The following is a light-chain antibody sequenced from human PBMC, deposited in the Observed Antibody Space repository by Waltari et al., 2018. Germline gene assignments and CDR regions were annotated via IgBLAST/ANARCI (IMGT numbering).Light chain of an antibody. CDR3: QSYDSSLSGI. J-gene: IGLJ2*01. CDR1: SSNIGAGYD. V-gene: IGLV1-40*01. CDR2: SNT. Sequence: QSVLTQPPSVSGAPGQRVTISCTGSSSNIGAGYDVPWYQQLPGAAPKRLRFSNTAPASRVPDRMSASKCGTSASLVLTGLQAEDEADYFCQSYDSSLSGIFGGGTKLTVL.